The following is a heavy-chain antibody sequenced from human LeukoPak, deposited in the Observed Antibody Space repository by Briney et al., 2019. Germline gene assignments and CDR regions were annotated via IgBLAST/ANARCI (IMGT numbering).Heavy chain of an antibody. J-gene: IGHJ4*02. CDR2: IIPIFGTA. Sequence: ASVKVSCKASGYTFTSYYMHWVRQAPGQGLEWMGGIIPIFGTANYAQKFQGRVTITADESTSTAYMELSSLRSEDTAVYYCARGMAILRSGYFDYWGQGTLVTVSS. D-gene: IGHD5-24*01. V-gene: IGHV1-69*13. CDR1: GYTFTSYY. CDR3: ARGMAILRSGYFDY.